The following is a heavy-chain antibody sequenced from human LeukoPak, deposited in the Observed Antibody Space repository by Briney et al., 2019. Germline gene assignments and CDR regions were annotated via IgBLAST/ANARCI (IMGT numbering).Heavy chain of an antibody. V-gene: IGHV4-59*01. CDR2: IYYSGST. CDR3: ARGAWSYGLDY. J-gene: IGHJ4*02. CDR1: GGSISSYY. Sequence: SETLSLTCTVSGGSISSYYWSWIRQPPGKGLEWIGYIYYSGSTNYNPSLKSRVTLSVDTSKNQFSLKLSSVTAADTAVYYCARGAWSYGLDYWGQGTLVTVSS. D-gene: IGHD5-18*01.